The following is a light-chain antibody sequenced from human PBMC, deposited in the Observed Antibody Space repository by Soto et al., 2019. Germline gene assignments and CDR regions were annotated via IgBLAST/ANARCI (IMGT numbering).Light chain of an antibody. CDR2: GAS. Sequence: EIVMTQSPATLSVSPGERATLSCRASQSVSSTLAWYQQKPGQAPRLLIYGASTRATGIPVRFSGSASGTEFTLTISSLQSEDFTVYYCQQYNKWPLTFGQGTKVEIK. V-gene: IGKV3-15*01. J-gene: IGKJ1*01. CDR3: QQYNKWPLT. CDR1: QSVSST.